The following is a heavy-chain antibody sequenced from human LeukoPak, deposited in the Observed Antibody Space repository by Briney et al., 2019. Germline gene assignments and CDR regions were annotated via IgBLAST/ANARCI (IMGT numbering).Heavy chain of an antibody. J-gene: IGHJ4*02. CDR1: GYTFTNYY. Sequence: ASVKVSCKASGYTFTNYYMHWVRQAPGQGLEWMGIINPSGGGTSYAQKFQGRVTMTRDMSTGTVYMDLSSLRSEDTAVYYCARVGSTPTGFDHWGQGTLVTVSS. CDR2: INPSGGGT. V-gene: IGHV1-46*01. CDR3: ARVGSTPTGFDH. D-gene: IGHD1-14*01.